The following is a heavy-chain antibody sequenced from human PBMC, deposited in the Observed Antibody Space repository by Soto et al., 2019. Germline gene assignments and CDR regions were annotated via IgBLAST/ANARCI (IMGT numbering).Heavy chain of an antibody. CDR2: ISSSSSYI. D-gene: IGHD6-19*01. J-gene: IGHJ3*02. CDR3: ARVRIAVAGSDAFDI. Sequence: EVQLVESGGGLVKPGGSLRLSCAASGFTFSSYSMNWVRQAPGKGLEWVSSISSSSSYIYYADSVKGRFTISRDNAKNSRYLQMNSLRAEDTAVYYCARVRIAVAGSDAFDIWGQGTMVTVSS. CDR1: GFTFSSYS. V-gene: IGHV3-21*01.